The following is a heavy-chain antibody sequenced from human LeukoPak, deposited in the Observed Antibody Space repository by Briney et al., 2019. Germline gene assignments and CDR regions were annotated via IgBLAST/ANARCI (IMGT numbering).Heavy chain of an antibody. CDR2: ITGSGGST. V-gene: IGHV3-23*01. CDR1: GFTFSSNA. CDR3: TTDGIAVAALADY. Sequence: PGGSLRLSCAASGFTFSSNAMSWVRQAPGKGLEWVSYITGSGGSTLYADSVKGRFTVSRDNSKNTLYLQMNSLKTEDTAVYYCTTDGIAVAALADYWGQGTLVTVSS. D-gene: IGHD6-19*01. J-gene: IGHJ4*02.